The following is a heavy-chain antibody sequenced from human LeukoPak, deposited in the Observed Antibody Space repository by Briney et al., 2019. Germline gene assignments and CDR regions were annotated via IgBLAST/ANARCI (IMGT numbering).Heavy chain of an antibody. CDR1: GYTFTSYG. CDR2: ISAYNGNT. CDR3: ARDRRMVYAPYSDY. J-gene: IGHJ4*02. Sequence: ASVKVSCKASGYTFTSYGISWVRQAPGQGLEWMGWISAYNGNTNYAQKLQGRVTMTTDTSTSTAYMELRSLRSDDTAVYYCARDRRMVYAPYSDYWGQGTLVTVSS. V-gene: IGHV1-18*01. D-gene: IGHD2-8*01.